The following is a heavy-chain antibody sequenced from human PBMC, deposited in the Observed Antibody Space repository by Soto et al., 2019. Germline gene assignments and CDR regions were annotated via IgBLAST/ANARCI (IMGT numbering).Heavy chain of an antibody. Sequence: EVQLVESGGDLVQPGGSLRLSCAASGFNFDNYWMAWVRQAPGKGLEWVANIKQDGSDKNYVDSVKGRFTISRDNAKNSLYLQMNSLRAEDSAVYSCARDTTGILDYWGQGTLVTVSS. CDR3: ARDTTGILDY. D-gene: IGHD1-1*01. V-gene: IGHV3-7*01. J-gene: IGHJ4*02. CDR1: GFNFDNYW. CDR2: IKQDGSDK.